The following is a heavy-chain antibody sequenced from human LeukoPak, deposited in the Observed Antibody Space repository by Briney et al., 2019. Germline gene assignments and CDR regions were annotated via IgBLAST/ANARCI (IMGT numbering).Heavy chain of an antibody. D-gene: IGHD2-2*01. CDR3: ARGADAHKVAY. Sequence: SQTMSLTCAVAGGSTNGGGYYWNWVRQHPGKGLEWIGCIHPTGNLYYNPSLTGRSTISVDTSKSHFSLNLTSVTAADTAVYYCARGADAHKVAYWSQGTPVTVSS. V-gene: IGHV4-31*11. J-gene: IGHJ4*02. CDR1: GGSTNGGGYY. CDR2: IHPTGNL.